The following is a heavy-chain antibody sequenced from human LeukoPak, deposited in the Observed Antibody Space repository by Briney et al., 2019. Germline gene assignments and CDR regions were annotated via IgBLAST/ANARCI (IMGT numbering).Heavy chain of an antibody. D-gene: IGHD4-17*01. CDR3: TTSYGDYVIEYYFDY. J-gene: IGHJ4*02. V-gene: IGHV3-49*04. CDR1: GFTFGDYA. Sequence: PGGSLRLSCTASGFTFGDYAVSWVRQAPGKGLEWVGFIRGKAYGGTTEYAASVKGRFTISRDDSKSIAYLQMNSLKTEDTAVYYCTTSYGDYVIEYYFDYWGQGTLVTVSS. CDR2: IRGKAYGGTT.